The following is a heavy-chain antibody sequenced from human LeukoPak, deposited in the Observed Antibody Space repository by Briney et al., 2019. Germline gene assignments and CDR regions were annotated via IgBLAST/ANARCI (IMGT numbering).Heavy chain of an antibody. J-gene: IGHJ4*02. Sequence: GASVKVSCKASGYTFTSYDINWVRQATGQGLEWMGWMNPNSGNTGYAQKFQGRVTMTRNTSISTAYMELSSLRSEDTAVYYCARGRRIVGATSLGYWGQGTLVTVSS. CDR3: ARGRRIVGATSLGY. CDR1: GYTFTSYD. D-gene: IGHD1-26*01. V-gene: IGHV1-8*01. CDR2: MNPNSGNT.